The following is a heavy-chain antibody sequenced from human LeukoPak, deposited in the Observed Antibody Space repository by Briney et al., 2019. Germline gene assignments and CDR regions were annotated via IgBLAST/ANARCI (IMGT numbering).Heavy chain of an antibody. CDR1: GFTFDDYA. V-gene: IGHV3-43*02. CDR3: AKDMRRASGDDAFDI. J-gene: IGHJ3*02. CDR2: ISGDGGST. Sequence: GGSLRLSCAASGFTFDDYAMHWVRQAPGKGLEWVSLISGDGGSTYYADSVKGRFTISRGNSKNSLYLQMNSLRTEDTALYYCAKDMRRASGDDAFDIWGQGTMVTVSS. D-gene: IGHD1-26*01.